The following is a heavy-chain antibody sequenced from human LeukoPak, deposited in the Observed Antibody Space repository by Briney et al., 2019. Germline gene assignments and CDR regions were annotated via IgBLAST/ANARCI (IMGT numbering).Heavy chain of an antibody. CDR3: ARRPPGVLWFGVENGNWFDP. J-gene: IGHJ5*02. D-gene: IGHD3-10*01. CDR1: GGSISSSSYY. CDR2: IYYSGST. V-gene: IGHV4-39*01. Sequence: SETLSLTCTVSGGSISSSSYYWGWIRQPPGKGLEWIGSIYYSGSTYYNPSLKSRVTISVDTSKSQFSLKLSSVTAADTAVYYCARRPPGVLWFGVENGNWFDPWGQGTLVTVSS.